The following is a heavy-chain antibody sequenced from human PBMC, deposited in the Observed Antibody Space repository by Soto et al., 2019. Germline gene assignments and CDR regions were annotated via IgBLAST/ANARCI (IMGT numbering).Heavy chain of an antibody. Sequence: ASVKVSCKASGYTFTSYAMHWVRQAPGQRLEWMGWINAGNGNTKYSQKFQGRVTITRDTSASTAYMELSSLRSEDTAVYYCAYGYSYGYRSDAFEIWGQGTMVTVSS. CDR2: INAGNGNT. CDR3: AYGYSYGYRSDAFEI. V-gene: IGHV1-3*01. CDR1: GYTFTSYA. J-gene: IGHJ3*02. D-gene: IGHD5-18*01.